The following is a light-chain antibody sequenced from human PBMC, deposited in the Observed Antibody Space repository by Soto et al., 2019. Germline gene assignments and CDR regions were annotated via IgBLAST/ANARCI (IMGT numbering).Light chain of an antibody. CDR1: QSVSGN. CDR2: GAS. CDR3: QQFNSWPRT. Sequence: IVMTQSPATVSGSPGERVTLSCRASQSVSGNVAWYHQKPGQPPRLLVYGASTTATDSPARFFGSGSETDFTLTITRLQAEDFGICCCQQFNSWPRTFGQRTKVEIK. J-gene: IGKJ1*01. V-gene: IGKV3-15*01.